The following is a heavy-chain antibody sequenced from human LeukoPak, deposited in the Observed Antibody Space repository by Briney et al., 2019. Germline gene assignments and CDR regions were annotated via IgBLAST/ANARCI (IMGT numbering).Heavy chain of an antibody. CDR2: IYTSGST. CDR1: GGSISSYY. V-gene: IGHV4-4*07. Sequence: PSETLSLTCTVSGGSISSYYWSWIRQPAGKGLEWIGRIYTSGSTNYNPSLKNRVTMSVDTSKNQFSLKLSSVTAADTAVYYCARVVMWELDYYFDYWGQGTLVTVSS. J-gene: IGHJ4*02. CDR3: ARVVMWELDYYFDY. D-gene: IGHD1-26*01.